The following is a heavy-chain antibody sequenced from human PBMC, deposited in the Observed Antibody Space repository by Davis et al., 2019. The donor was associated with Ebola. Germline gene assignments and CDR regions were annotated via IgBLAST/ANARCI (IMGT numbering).Heavy chain of an antibody. V-gene: IGHV3-48*02. CDR1: GFTFGDYA. CDR2: ISSSSSTI. D-gene: IGHD3-22*01. CDR3: ARSYDSSGYYWAEYFQH. J-gene: IGHJ1*01. Sequence: GESLKISCTGSGFTFGDYAMNWVRRAPGKGLEWVSYISSSSSTIYYADSVKGRFTISRDNAKNSLYLQMNSLRDEDTAVYYCARSYDSSGYYWAEYFQHWGQGTLVTVSS.